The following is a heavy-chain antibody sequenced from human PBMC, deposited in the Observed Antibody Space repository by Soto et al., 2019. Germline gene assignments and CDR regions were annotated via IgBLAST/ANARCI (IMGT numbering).Heavy chain of an antibody. J-gene: IGHJ4*02. CDR2: IHYSGST. Sequence: PSETLSLTCAVYGGSFSGYYWSWIRQPPGKGLEYIGYIHYSGSTNYKPSLRSRVTISVDTSKNQFSLKLSSVTAADTAVYYCARHWTGLDYWGQGTLVTVSS. V-gene: IGHV4-59*08. D-gene: IGHD2-8*02. CDR3: ARHWTGLDY. CDR1: GGSFSGYY.